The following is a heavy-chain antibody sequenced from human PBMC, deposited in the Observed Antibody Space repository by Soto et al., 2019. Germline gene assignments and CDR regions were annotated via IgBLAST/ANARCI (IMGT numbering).Heavy chain of an antibody. CDR2: IYYSGGT. CDR3: ARGDYAKAFDI. D-gene: IGHD2-2*01. Sequence: PSETLSLTCTVSGGSISSSYYYWGWIRQPPGKGLEWIGSIYYSGGTYYSPSLKSRVTMSVDTSKNQFSLKLTSVTAVDTAVYYCARGDYAKAFDIWGQGTTVTVSS. J-gene: IGHJ3*02. CDR1: GGSISSSYYY. V-gene: IGHV4-39*07.